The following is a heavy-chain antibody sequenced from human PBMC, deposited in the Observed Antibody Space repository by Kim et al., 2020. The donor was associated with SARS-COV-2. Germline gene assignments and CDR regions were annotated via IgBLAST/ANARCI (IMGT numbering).Heavy chain of an antibody. D-gene: IGHD3-22*01. CDR3: ARDLHDSTGYYYDTFDI. J-gene: IGHJ3*02. V-gene: IGHV4-59*01. Sequence: SSKSRVTISVATSKNQFSLRLTSVTAADTAVYYCARDLHDSTGYYYDTFDIWGQGTMVTVSS.